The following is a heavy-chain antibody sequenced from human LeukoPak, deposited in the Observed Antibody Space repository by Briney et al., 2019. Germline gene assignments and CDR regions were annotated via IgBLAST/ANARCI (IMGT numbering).Heavy chain of an antibody. D-gene: IGHD3-3*01. J-gene: IGHJ4*02. Sequence: SETLSLTCTVSGGSLSSSSYYRGWLRQPPGTGLEWLGSIYYSGSTYYNPSLKSRVAISVDTSKNQFSLKLSSVTAADTAVYYCASLRERSYYARGFDYWGQGTLVTVSS. V-gene: IGHV4-39*01. CDR2: IYYSGST. CDR3: ASLRERSYYARGFDY. CDR1: GGSLSSSSYY.